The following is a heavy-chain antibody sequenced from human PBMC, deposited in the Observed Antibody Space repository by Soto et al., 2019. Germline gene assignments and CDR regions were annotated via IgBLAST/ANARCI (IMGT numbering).Heavy chain of an antibody. CDR1: GFTFINCW. CDR3: VRARGYYGMDV. V-gene: IGHV3-74*01. J-gene: IGHJ6*02. Sequence: GGSLRLSCAASGFTFINCWMHWVRQPPGKGLVWVALISSDGITISYADSVKGRFTISRDNAKNTLYLQMNSLRAEDTAMYYCVRARGYYGMDVWGQGTAVTVSS. CDR2: ISSDGITI.